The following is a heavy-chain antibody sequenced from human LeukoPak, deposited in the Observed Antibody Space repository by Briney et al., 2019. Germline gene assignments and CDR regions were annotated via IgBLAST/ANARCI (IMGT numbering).Heavy chain of an antibody. J-gene: IGHJ4*02. CDR2: IYPGDYDT. CDR1: GYSFNKYW. D-gene: IGHD2-15*01. V-gene: IGHV5-51*01. CDR3: VRHQDCSGGSCYPRAPDY. Sequence: GESLKISCKGSGYSFNKYWIGWVRQMPGKGLDWMGIIYPGDYDTRYSPSFQGPVTISADKSISTAYLQWSSLKASDTAMYYCVRHQDCSGGSCYPRAPDYWGQGTLVTVSS.